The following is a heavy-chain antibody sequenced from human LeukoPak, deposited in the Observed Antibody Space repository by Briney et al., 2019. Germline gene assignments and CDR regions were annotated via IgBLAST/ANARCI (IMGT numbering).Heavy chain of an antibody. CDR2: ISYDGSNK. J-gene: IGHJ4*02. Sequence: QSGGSLRLSCAASGFTFSSYGMHWVRQAPGKGLEWVAIISYDGSNKYYADSVKGRFTISRDNSKNTLYLQMNSLRAEDTAVYYCAKEWGSGGSYYSISDYWGQGTLVTVSS. V-gene: IGHV3-30*18. D-gene: IGHD1-26*01. CDR3: AKEWGSGGSYYSISDY. CDR1: GFTFSSYG.